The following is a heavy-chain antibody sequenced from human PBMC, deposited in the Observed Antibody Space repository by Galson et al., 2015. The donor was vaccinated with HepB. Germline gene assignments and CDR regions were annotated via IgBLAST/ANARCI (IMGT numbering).Heavy chain of an antibody. D-gene: IGHD3-16*01. CDR3: AKDRRHPYDYVWGSYGPGVDYYYYGMDV. CDR1: GFTFSSYA. V-gene: IGHV3-23*01. Sequence: SLRLSCAASGFTFSSYAMSWVRQAPGKGLEWVSAISGSGGSTYYADSVKGRFTISRDNSKNTLYLQMNSLRAEDTAVYYCAKDRRHPYDYVWGSYGPGVDYYYYGMDVWGQGTTVTVSS. CDR2: ISGSGGST. J-gene: IGHJ6*02.